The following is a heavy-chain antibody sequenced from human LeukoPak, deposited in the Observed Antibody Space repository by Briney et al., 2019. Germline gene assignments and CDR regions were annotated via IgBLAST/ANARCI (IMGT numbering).Heavy chain of an antibody. D-gene: IGHD1-26*01. V-gene: IGHV4-39*01. CDR2: ISSSGTA. CDR3: ARFKGGTGFDY. Sequence: SETLSLTCAVSGGSISTATFDWGWIRQAPGRDLEWIATISSSGTAYYNPSLMSRVTISVDTSMNQFSLELTSVTAADTGLFCCARFKGGTGFDYWGQGILVIVSS. J-gene: IGHJ4*02. CDR1: GGSISTATFD.